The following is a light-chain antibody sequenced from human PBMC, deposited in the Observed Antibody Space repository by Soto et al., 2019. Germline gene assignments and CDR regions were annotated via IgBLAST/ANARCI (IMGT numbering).Light chain of an antibody. V-gene: IGKV1-9*01. CDR1: QGISSY. CDR3: QQIYSAPLT. CDR2: TAS. Sequence: DIQMTQSPSTLSASVGDRVTITCRASQGISSYLAWYQQKPGKAPKLLIYTASTLQSGVPSRFSGSESGTEFTLTISSLQPEDFATYFCQQIYSAPLTFGGGTKVDIK. J-gene: IGKJ4*01.